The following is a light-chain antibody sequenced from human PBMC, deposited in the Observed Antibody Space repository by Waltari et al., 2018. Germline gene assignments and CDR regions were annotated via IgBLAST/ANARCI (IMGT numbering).Light chain of an antibody. CDR1: QSVSSSY. CDR2: DAS. Sequence: EIVLTQSPATLSLSPVERATLSYRASQSVSSSYLAWYQQKPGLAPRLLIYDASSRATGIPDRFSGSGSGTDFTLTISRLEPEDFAVYYCQQYGSSPLTFGGGTKVEIK. CDR3: QQYGSSPLT. V-gene: IGKV3D-20*01. J-gene: IGKJ4*01.